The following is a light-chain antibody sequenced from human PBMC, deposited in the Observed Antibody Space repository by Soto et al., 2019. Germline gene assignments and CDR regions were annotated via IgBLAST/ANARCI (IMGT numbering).Light chain of an antibody. CDR1: QNIDNS. J-gene: IGKJ4*01. Sequence: VQMTQSPSSVSASVGDRVTITCRARQNIDNSLVWYQQKAGKAPQLLIYAVSSLQSGVPPRFSGTRSGTEFTLTINNLQSEDFAFYYCQQAYTFPLTFGGGTKVEVK. CDR2: AVS. V-gene: IGKV1D-12*01. CDR3: QQAYTFPLT.